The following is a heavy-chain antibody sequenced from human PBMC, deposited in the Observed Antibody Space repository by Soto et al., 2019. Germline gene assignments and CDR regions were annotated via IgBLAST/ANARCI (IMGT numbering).Heavy chain of an antibody. Sequence: EVQLVESGGGLVQPGGSLRLSCAASGFTFSSYRMHWVRQAPGKRLVWVSRINSDGSSTSYADSVKGRFTISRDNAKNTLYLQMNSLRAEDTAVYYCARHIGNSYGNYWGQGTLVTVSS. D-gene: IGHD3-10*01. V-gene: IGHV3-74*01. CDR3: ARHIGNSYGNY. CDR2: INSDGSST. J-gene: IGHJ4*02. CDR1: GFTFSSYR.